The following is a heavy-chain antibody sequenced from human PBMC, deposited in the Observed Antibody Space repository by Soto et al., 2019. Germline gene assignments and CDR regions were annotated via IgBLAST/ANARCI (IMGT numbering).Heavy chain of an antibody. Sequence: PGGSLRLSCAASGFSVSSNYMSWVRQAPGKGLEWVSVIYTGGGTYYADSVKGRFTISRDNSKNTLYLQMNSLRAEDTAVYYCAKVSISGWYPRDYWGQGTLVTVSS. D-gene: IGHD6-19*01. V-gene: IGHV3-53*01. CDR3: AKVSISGWYPRDY. CDR1: GFSVSSNY. J-gene: IGHJ4*02. CDR2: IYTGGGT.